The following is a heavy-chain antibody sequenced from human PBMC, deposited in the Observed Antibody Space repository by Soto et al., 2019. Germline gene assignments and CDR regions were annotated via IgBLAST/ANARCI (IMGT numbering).Heavy chain of an antibody. D-gene: IGHD4-17*01. CDR2: IIPIFDKA. Sequence: QVQLVQSGAEVKKPGSSVKVSCKGSGATFTSYGVIWVRQAPGQGLEWMGGIIPIFDKANYAGKFQARLPITADKSTSTAFMELRSLRSEDTAVYYCARAGIYSDYFTGAQDPWGQGTLVTVSS. V-gene: IGHV1-69*06. J-gene: IGHJ5*02. CDR3: ARAGIYSDYFTGAQDP. CDR1: GATFTSYG.